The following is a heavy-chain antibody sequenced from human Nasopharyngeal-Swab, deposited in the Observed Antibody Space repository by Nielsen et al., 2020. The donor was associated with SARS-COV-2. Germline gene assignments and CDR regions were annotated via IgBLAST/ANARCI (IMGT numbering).Heavy chain of an antibody. CDR2: IFSYDVI. CDR3: ARCREYCSSTTCYVNWFDP. J-gene: IGHJ5*02. CDR1: GFSLSNTRMG. D-gene: IGHD2-2*01. Sequence: SGPTLVIPTETLTLTCTVSGFSLSNTRMGVSWIRPPPGRAVWCLSHIFSYDVILFSTSLNSRLTISKDPSKSQLVLTMTTMDTVDTATYYCARCREYCSSTTCYVNWFDPLGQGTQVTVSS. V-gene: IGHV2-26*01.